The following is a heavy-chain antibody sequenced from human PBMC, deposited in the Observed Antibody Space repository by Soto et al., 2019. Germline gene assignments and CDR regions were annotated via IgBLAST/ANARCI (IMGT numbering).Heavy chain of an antibody. CDR2: IIPIFGTA. CDR3: ARTRGVVVTPNWYFDL. D-gene: IGHD3-22*01. V-gene: IGHV1-69*12. Sequence: QVQLVQSGAEVKKPGSSVKVSCKASGGTFSSYAISWVRQAPGQGLEWMGGIIPIFGTANYAQKFQGRVTITADESTSTAYMELSSPRSEDTAVYYCARTRGVVVTPNWYFDLWGRGTLVTVSS. J-gene: IGHJ2*01. CDR1: GGTFSSYA.